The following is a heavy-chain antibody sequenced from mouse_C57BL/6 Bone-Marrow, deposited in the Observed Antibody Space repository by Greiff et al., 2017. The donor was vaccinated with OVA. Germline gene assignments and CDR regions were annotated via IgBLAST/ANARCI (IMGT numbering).Heavy chain of an antibody. CDR1: GYTFTSYW. Sequence: VQLQQPGAELVMPGASVKLSCKASGYTFTSYWMHWVKQRPGQGLEWIGEIDPSDSYTNYNQKFKGKSTLTVDKSSSTAYMQLSSLTSEDSAVYYCAIYGYYFDYWGQGTTLTVSS. V-gene: IGHV1-69*01. J-gene: IGHJ2*01. D-gene: IGHD1-1*01. CDR3: AIYGYYFDY. CDR2: IDPSDSYT.